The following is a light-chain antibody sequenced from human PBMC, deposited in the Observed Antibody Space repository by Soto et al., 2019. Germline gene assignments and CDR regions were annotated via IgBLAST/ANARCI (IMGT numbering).Light chain of an antibody. Sequence: EIVMTQSPATLSGSPGERATLYCGASQSVSSNLAWYQQKPGQAPRLLTYGASTRATGIPARFSGSGSGTEFTLTISSLQSEDFAVYYCQQYNNWPPWTFGQGTKVDIK. CDR3: QQYNNWPPWT. J-gene: IGKJ1*01. CDR1: QSVSSN. CDR2: GAS. V-gene: IGKV3-15*01.